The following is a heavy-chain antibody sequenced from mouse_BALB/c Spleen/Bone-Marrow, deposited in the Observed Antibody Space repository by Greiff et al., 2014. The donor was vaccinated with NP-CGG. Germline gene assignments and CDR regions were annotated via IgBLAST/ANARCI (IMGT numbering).Heavy chain of an antibody. V-gene: IGHV1S56*01. J-gene: IGHJ2*01. CDR2: IYPGNVNT. CDR1: GYTFTSYY. Sequence: QGPLKGSGPELVKPGGSGRVSCKASGYTFTSYYIHWGEQRPGQGLEWIGWIYPGNVNTKYNEKFKGKATLIADKSSSTAYMQLSSLTSEDSAVYFCARWPYYWGQGTTLTVSS. CDR3: ARWPYY.